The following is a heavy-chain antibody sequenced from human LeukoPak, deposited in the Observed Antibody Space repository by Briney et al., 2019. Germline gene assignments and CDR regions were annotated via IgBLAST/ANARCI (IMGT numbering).Heavy chain of an antibody. D-gene: IGHD6-19*01. Sequence: GGSLRLSCAASGFTFSGSAMHWVRQAPGMGLAWVAVISDDGGNEYYLESVKGRFTISRDNSKNTLYLQMNSLRAEDTAVYYRVFLDTGWYSDGFDMWGQGTMVTVSS. J-gene: IGHJ3*02. V-gene: IGHV3-30*04. CDR3: VFLDTGWYSDGFDM. CDR2: ISDDGGNE. CDR1: GFTFSGSA.